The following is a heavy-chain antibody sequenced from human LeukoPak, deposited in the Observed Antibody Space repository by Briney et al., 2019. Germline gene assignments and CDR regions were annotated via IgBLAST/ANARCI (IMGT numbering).Heavy chain of an antibody. CDR3: AKERLGFYQPHTFDI. Sequence: GGSLRLSCAASGFTFSSYGMSWVRQAPGKGLEWVSSISGGGDYAYYADSVKGRFTISRDNSENTLYLQINSLRVEDTALYYCAKERLGFYQPHTFDIWGQGTMVTVSS. CDR2: ISGGGDYA. J-gene: IGHJ3*02. CDR1: GFTFSSYG. D-gene: IGHD3-9*01. V-gene: IGHV3-23*01.